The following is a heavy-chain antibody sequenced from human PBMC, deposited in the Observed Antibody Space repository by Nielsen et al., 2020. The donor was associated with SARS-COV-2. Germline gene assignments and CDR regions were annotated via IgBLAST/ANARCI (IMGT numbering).Heavy chain of an antibody. CDR3: ARDGAVTMPSFFDY. CDR2: ITGNSNTI. CDR1: GFAFSRYS. Sequence: GESLKISCAASGFAFSRYSMNWVRQAPGKGLEWVSYITGNSNTIYYADSVKGRFTISRDNAKNSLYLQMNSLRAEDTAVYYCARDGAVTMPSFFDYWGQGTLVTVSS. J-gene: IGHJ4*02. V-gene: IGHV3-48*01. D-gene: IGHD4-17*01.